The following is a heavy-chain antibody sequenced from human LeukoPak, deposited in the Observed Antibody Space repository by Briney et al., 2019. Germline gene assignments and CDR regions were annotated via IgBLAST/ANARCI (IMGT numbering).Heavy chain of an antibody. CDR1: GYTFTDYY. CDR2: INPNTGGT. D-gene: IGHD5-18*01. Sequence: GASVKDSLKSSGYTFTDYYMHWVRQAPGQGLEWMGWINPNTGGTNYAQMFQGRVTMTRDTSISTAYMELTGLRSDDTAMYFCARKGGPRYNACDLGGQGTMVTVSS. CDR3: ARKGGPRYNACDL. J-gene: IGHJ3*01. V-gene: IGHV1-2*02.